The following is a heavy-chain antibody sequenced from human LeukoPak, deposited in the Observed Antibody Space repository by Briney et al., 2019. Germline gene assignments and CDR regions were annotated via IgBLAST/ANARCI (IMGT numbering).Heavy chain of an antibody. CDR3: ARVIHEGGTDAFDI. V-gene: IGHV1-69*01. CDR1: GGTFSSYA. Sequence: ASVKVSCKASGGTFSSYAISWVRQAPGQGLEWMGGIIPIFGTANYAQKFQGRVTITADESTSTAYMELSSLRSDDTAVYYCARVIHEGGTDAFDIWGQGTMVTVSS. CDR2: IIPIFGTA. J-gene: IGHJ3*02. D-gene: IGHD2-15*01.